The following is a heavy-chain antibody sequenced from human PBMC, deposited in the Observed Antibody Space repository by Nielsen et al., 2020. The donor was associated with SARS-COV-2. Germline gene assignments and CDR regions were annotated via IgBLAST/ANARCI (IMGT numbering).Heavy chain of an antibody. Sequence: LRLSCAISGDSVSSSSAAWNWIRQSPSRGLEWLGRTYYRSKWYNDYAVSVKSRITINPDTSKNQFSLHLNSVTPEDTAVYYCARARGAYGDYYYYYYTDVWGKGTTVTVSS. J-gene: IGHJ6*03. D-gene: IGHD4-17*01. CDR1: GDSVSSSSAA. V-gene: IGHV6-1*01. CDR2: TYYRSKWYN. CDR3: ARARGAYGDYYYYYYTDV.